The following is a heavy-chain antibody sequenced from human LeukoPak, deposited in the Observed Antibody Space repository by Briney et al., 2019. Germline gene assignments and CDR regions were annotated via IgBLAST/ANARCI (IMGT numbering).Heavy chain of an antibody. CDR1: GFIFTNYF. Sequence: GSLRLSCAASGFIFTNYFMSWVRQAPGKGLEWVASIKHDGSEKYYVDSVRGRFTISRDNTMNSLYLQMSSLRAEDSAVYYCATDRGWRTSGYYLYYFEYWGQGTLVTYSS. D-gene: IGHD3-3*01. CDR3: ATDRGWRTSGYYLYYFEY. V-gene: IGHV3-7*01. J-gene: IGHJ4*02. CDR2: IKHDGSEK.